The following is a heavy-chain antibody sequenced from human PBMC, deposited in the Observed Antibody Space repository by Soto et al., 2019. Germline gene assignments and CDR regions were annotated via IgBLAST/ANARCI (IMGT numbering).Heavy chain of an antibody. J-gene: IGHJ4*02. CDR1: GGSVSSGSYY. CDR2: IYYSGST. Sequence: PSETLSLTCTVSGGSVSSGSYYWSWIRQPPGKGLEWIGYIYYSGSTNYNPSPKSRVTISVDTSKNQFSLKLSSVTAADTAVYYCVRGGYCSGGSCYPRQSIDYWGQGTLVTVSS. CDR3: VRGGYCSGGSCYPRQSIDY. V-gene: IGHV4-61*01. D-gene: IGHD2-15*01.